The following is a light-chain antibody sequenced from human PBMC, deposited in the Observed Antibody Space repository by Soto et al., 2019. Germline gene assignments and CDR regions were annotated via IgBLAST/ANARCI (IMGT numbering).Light chain of an antibody. V-gene: IGKV3-11*01. Sequence: EIVLTQSPATLSLSPGERATLSCRASQSVYSYLAWYQQKPGLAPRLLIYDASKRSTGIPARFSGSGSGTDFTLTISSLEPEDFAVYYCQQRSNWPPTWTFGQGTKVEIK. J-gene: IGKJ1*01. CDR3: QQRSNWPPTWT. CDR2: DAS. CDR1: QSVYSY.